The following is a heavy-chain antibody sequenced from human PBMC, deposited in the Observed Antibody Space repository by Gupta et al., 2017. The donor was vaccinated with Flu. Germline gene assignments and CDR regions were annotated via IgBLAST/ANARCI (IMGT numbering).Heavy chain of an antibody. CDR3: ARDLSLGMPRGFDY. D-gene: IGHD2-2*01. Sequence: DVQVVESGGGLVKPGGSLRRSCTASGFKFSSYRMNWVRQAPGKGLEWISTISSWSDYIYYADSVKGRFTISRDNARDSVYLQMNSLRVEDTAVYYCARDLSLGMPRGFDYWGQGALVTVSS. CDR1: GFKFSSYR. CDR2: ISSWSDYI. V-gene: IGHV3-21*01. J-gene: IGHJ4*02.